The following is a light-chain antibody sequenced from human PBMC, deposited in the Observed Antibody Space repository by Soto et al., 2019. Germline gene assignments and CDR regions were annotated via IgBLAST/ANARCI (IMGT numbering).Light chain of an antibody. CDR1: QDISNY. CDR3: QQYDNLLYT. V-gene: IGKV1-33*01. J-gene: IGKJ2*01. Sequence: DIQMTQSPSSLSASVGDRVTITCQASQDISNYLNWYQQKPGKAPKLLIYDASNLGTGVPSRFSGSGSGTDFTFTISSRQAEDIATYYCQQYDNLLYTFGQGTKLEIK. CDR2: DAS.